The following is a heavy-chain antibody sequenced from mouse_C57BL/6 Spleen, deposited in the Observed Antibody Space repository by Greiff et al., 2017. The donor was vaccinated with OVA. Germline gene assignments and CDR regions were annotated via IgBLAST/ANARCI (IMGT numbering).Heavy chain of an antibody. V-gene: IGHV5-17*01. CDR1: GFTFSDYG. CDR2: ISSGSSTI. J-gene: IGHJ4*01. Sequence: DVKLVESGGGLVKPGGSLKLSCAASGFTFSDYGMHWVRQAPEKGLEWVAYISSGSSTIYYADTVKGRFTISRDNAKHTLFLQMTSLRSEDTAMYYCARTGAYTRDYWGQGTRVPVSS. CDR3: ARTGAYTRDY. D-gene: IGHD4-1*01.